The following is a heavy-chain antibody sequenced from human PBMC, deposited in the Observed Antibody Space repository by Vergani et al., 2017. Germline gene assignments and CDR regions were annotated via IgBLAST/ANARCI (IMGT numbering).Heavy chain of an antibody. V-gene: IGHV4-34*01. CDR1: GGSFSGYY. CDR3: ARVYYYDGLDAFDI. Sequence: QLQLQESGPGLVKPSETLSLTCTVYGGSFSGYYWSWIRQPPGKGLEWIGEINHSGSTNYNPSLKSRVTISVDTSKNQFSLKLSSVTAADTAVYYCARVYYYDGLDAFDIWGQGRMVTVSS. D-gene: IGHD3-22*01. J-gene: IGHJ3*02. CDR2: INHSGST.